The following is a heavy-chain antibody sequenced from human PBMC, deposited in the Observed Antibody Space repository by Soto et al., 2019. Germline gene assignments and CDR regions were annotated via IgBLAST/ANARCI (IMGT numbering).Heavy chain of an antibody. V-gene: IGHV5-10-1*01. D-gene: IGHD3-16*01. CDR1: GYSFTSYW. J-gene: IGHJ6*02. CDR2: IDPSDYYT. Sequence: GESLKISCKGSGYSFTSYWISWVRQMPGKGLEWMGRIDPSDYYTNYSPSFQGHVTISADKSISTSNLQWNSLKASDTAMYYCPRHDDSERQSSYYYYGMDVWGQGTTVTVSS. CDR3: PRHDDSERQSSYYYYGMDV.